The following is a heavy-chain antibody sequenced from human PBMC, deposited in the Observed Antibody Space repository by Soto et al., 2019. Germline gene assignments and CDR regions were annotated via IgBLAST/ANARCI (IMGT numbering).Heavy chain of an antibody. V-gene: IGHV3-74*01. CDR2: INTDGSSK. CDR1: GFTFSSFW. CDR3: AKRGVDTFGLSY. D-gene: IGHD3-10*01. Sequence: EVQLVESGGGLVQPGGSLRLSCAASGFTFSSFWMHWVRQAPGEGLVWVSRINTDGSSKGYADSVKGRFTISRDNAKNTLYLQMNSLRVEDTAMYYCAKRGVDTFGLSYWGQGTLVTVSS. J-gene: IGHJ4*02.